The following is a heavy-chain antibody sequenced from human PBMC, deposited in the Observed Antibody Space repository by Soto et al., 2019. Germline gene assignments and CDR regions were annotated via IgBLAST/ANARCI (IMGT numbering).Heavy chain of an antibody. CDR2: IKQDGSEK. Sequence: GGSLRLSCAASGFTFSSYWMSWVRQAPGKGLEWVANIKQDGSEKYYVDSVKGRFTISRDNAKNSLYLQMNSLRAEDTAVYYCARDACSSTSCYLQRYYFDYWGQGTLVTVSS. V-gene: IGHV3-7*01. J-gene: IGHJ4*02. CDR1: GFTFSSYW. CDR3: ARDACSSTSCYLQRYYFDY. D-gene: IGHD2-2*01.